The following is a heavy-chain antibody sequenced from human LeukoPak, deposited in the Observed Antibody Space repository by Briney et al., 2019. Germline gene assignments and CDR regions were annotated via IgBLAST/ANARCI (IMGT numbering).Heavy chain of an antibody. Sequence: SETLSPTCTVSGGSISSGDYYWSWIRQPPGKGLEWIGYIYYSGSTYYNPSLKSRVTISVDTSKNQFSLKLSSVTAADTAVYYCARGGVVVVAATLGFYYYGMDVWGQGTTVTVSS. J-gene: IGHJ6*02. D-gene: IGHD2-15*01. V-gene: IGHV4-30-4*01. CDR3: ARGGVVVVAATLGFYYYGMDV. CDR1: GGSISSGDYY. CDR2: IYYSGST.